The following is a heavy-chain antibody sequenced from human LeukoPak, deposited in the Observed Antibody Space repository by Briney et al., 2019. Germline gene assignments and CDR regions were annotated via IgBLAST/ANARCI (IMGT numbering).Heavy chain of an antibody. CDR1: VYTFTSYY. J-gene: IGHJ4*02. CDR2: INPSGGST. V-gene: IGHV1-46*01. CDR3: ARAPSFYGDREFDY. Sequence: RASVKVSCKASVYTFTSYYMHWVRQPPGQGLVCMGIINPSGGSTSYAQKFQGRVTMTRDTSTSTVYMELSSLRSEDTAVYYCARAPSFYGDREFDYWGQGTLVTVSS. D-gene: IGHD4-17*01.